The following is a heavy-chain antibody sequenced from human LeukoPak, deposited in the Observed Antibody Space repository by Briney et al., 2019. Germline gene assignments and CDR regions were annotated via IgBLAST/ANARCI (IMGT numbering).Heavy chain of an antibody. CDR1: GFTFSSYG. CDR2: IWYDGSNK. Sequence: GRSLRLSCAPPGFTFSSYGMHPVRQAPGKGLEWVAVIWYDGSNKYYADSVKGRFTISRDNSKNTLYLQMNSLRAEDTAVYYCARDRGSGALAIFHYGRQGTLVTVSS. D-gene: IGHD3-16*01. J-gene: IGHJ4*02. CDR3: ARDRGSGALAIFHY. V-gene: IGHV3-33*01.